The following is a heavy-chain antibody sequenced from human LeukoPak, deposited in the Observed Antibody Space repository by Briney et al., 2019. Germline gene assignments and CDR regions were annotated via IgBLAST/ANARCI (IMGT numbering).Heavy chain of an antibody. CDR1: EFNFFSYG. D-gene: IGHD2-15*01. V-gene: IGHV3-74*01. CDR2: IFTDGSTT. J-gene: IGHJ4*02. CDR3: ARDRRYCSGSTCYSGVDY. Sequence: GGSLRLSCVASEFNFFSYGMQWVRQAPGKGLVWVSRIFTDGSTTSYADSVKGRFTISRDNSKNTLYLQMNSLRAEDTAVYYCARDRRYCSGSTCYSGVDYWGQGTLVTVSS.